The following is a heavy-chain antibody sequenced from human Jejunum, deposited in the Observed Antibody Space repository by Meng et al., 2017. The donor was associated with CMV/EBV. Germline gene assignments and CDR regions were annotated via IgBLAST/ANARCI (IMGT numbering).Heavy chain of an antibody. Sequence: VSGGSVSSTNSSWSWIRQTPGKGLEWIGYIYNSETTNYNPSLKSRVAMSVDTSRNQFSLKVTSMTAADTAVYYCASGPIRGFLHYWGQGTLVTVSS. J-gene: IGHJ4*02. V-gene: IGHV4-30-4*01. D-gene: IGHD3-10*01. CDR3: ASGPIRGFLHY. CDR2: IYNSETT. CDR1: GGSVSSTNSS.